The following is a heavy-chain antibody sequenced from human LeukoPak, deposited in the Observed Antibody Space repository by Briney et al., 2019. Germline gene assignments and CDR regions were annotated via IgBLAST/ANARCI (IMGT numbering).Heavy chain of an antibody. Sequence: PSETLSLTCAVYGGSFIGYYWSWIRQPPGKGLEWIGEINHSGSTNYNPSLKSRGTISVDTSKNQFSLMLSSVTAADAAVYFCAIHNARQRGWIGEVDYWGQGALVTVSS. CDR2: INHSGST. D-gene: IGHD3-10*01. J-gene: IGHJ4*02. V-gene: IGHV4-34*01. CDR3: AIHNARQRGWIGEVDY. CDR1: GGSFIGYY.